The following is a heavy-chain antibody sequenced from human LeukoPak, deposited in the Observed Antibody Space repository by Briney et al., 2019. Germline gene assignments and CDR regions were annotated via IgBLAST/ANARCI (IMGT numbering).Heavy chain of an antibody. Sequence: GGSLRLSRAASGFTFSSYSMNWVRQAPGKGLEWVSSISSSSSYIYYADSVKGRFTISRDNAKNSLYLQMNSLRAEDTAVYYCARVGAAAGSRGGYFDYWGQGTLVTVSS. J-gene: IGHJ4*02. V-gene: IGHV3-21*01. CDR2: ISSSSSYI. CDR3: ARVGAAAGSRGGYFDY. D-gene: IGHD6-13*01. CDR1: GFTFSSYS.